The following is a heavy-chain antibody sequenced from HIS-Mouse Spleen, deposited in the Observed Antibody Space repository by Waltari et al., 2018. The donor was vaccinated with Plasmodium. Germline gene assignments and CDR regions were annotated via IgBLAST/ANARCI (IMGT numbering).Heavy chain of an antibody. CDR3: AKDRRSSSWYVDY. V-gene: IGHV3-30*18. Sequence: QVQLVESGGGVVQPGRSLRLSCAASGFTLSSYGRHWVRQAPGKGLEWVAVISYDGSNKYYADSVKGRFTISRDNSKNTLYLQMNSLRAEDTAVYYCAKDRRSSSWYVDYWGQGTLVTVSS. CDR1: GFTLSSYG. CDR2: ISYDGSNK. J-gene: IGHJ4*02. D-gene: IGHD6-13*01.